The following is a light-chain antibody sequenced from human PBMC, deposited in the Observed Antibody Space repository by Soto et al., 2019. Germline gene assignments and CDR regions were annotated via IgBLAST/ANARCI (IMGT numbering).Light chain of an antibody. CDR3: AAWDDSLNGVL. CDR1: SSNIGSNT. CDR2: RNN. V-gene: IGLV1-44*01. Sequence: QSVLTQPPSASGTPGQRVTISCSGSSSNIGSNTVNWYQQLPVTAPKLLIYRNNQRPSGVPDRFSGSKSGTEASLAISGLQSEDEADDYCAAWDDSLNGVLFGGGTKVTVL. J-gene: IGLJ2*01.